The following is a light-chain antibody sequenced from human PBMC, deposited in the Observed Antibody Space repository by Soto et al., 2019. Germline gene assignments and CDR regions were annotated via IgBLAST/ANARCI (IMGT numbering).Light chain of an antibody. Sequence: LTQPASVSGSPGQSITISCTGTSSYVGSYNLVSWNQQHPGKAPKLMIYEVSKRPSGVSNRFSGSKSGNTASLTISGLQAEDEADYYCCSYAGSSTYVFGTGTKVTVL. V-gene: IGLV2-23*02. J-gene: IGLJ1*01. CDR2: EVS. CDR1: SSYVGSYNL. CDR3: CSYAGSSTYV.